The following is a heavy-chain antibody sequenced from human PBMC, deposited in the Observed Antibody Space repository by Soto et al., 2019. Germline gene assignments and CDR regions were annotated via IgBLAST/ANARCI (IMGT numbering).Heavy chain of an antibody. Sequence: EVQLVESGGGLVKPGGSLRLSCAASGFTFNTYTMNWVRQAPGKGLEWVSSISSRSIYIYYADSVTGRFTISRDDARNSLYLQMNSLRAEDTAVYYCAREEVSQPNTYHGLDVWGQGTTVTVSS. CDR1: GFTFNTYT. CDR2: ISSRSIYI. V-gene: IGHV3-21*01. CDR3: AREEVSQPNTYHGLDV. J-gene: IGHJ6*02.